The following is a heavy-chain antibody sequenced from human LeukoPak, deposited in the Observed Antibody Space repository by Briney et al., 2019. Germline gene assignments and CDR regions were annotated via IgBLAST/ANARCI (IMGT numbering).Heavy chain of an antibody. J-gene: IGHJ5*02. CDR1: GFTFSSYG. V-gene: IGHV3-23*01. CDR3: AKPRKLNCGGDCPRFDP. CDR2: ISGSGGST. D-gene: IGHD2-21*02. Sequence: GGSLRLSCAASGFTFSSYGMSWVRQAPGKGLEWVSAISGSGGSTYYADSVKGRFTISRDNSKNTLYLQMNSLRAEDTAVYYCAKPRKLNCGGDCPRFDPWGQGTLVTVSS.